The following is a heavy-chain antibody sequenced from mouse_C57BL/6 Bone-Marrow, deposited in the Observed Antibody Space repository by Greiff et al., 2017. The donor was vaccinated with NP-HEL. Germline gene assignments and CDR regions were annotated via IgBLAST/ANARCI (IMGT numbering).Heavy chain of an antibody. CDR2: ISSGSSTI. CDR1: GFTFSDYG. CDR3: ARWGNCYAMDY. J-gene: IGHJ4*01. D-gene: IGHD2-1*01. Sequence: EVNLVESGGGLVKPGGSLKLSCAASGFTFSDYGMHWVRQAPEKGLEWVAYISSGSSTIYYADTVKGRFTISRDNAKNTLFLQMTSLRSEDTAMYYCARWGNCYAMDYWGQGTSVTVSS. V-gene: IGHV5-17*01.